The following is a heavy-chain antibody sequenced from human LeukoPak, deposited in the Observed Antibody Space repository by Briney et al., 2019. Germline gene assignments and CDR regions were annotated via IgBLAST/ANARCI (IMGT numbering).Heavy chain of an antibody. CDR3: ARHRGVAYSYGTDLTHFDY. CDR2: IYGSGTT. Sequence: SETLSLTCTVSGGSVSSATYYWSWIRQPAGEGLEWIGRIYGSGTTNYNPSLKSRVTISVDTSKNQFSLKLRSVTAADTAVYYCARHRGVAYSYGTDLTHFDYWGQGTLVTVSS. J-gene: IGHJ4*02. CDR1: GGSVSSATYY. D-gene: IGHD5-18*01. V-gene: IGHV4-61*02.